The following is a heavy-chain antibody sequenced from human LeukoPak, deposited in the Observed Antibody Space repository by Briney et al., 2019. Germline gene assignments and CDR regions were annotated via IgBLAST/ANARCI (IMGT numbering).Heavy chain of an antibody. CDR3: ARGGSGHSIAVAGTGNYYYYMDV. D-gene: IGHD6-19*01. CDR2: INPNSGGT. CDR1: GYTFTGYY. Sequence: VASVKVSCKASGYTFTGYYMHWVRQAPGQGLEWMGWINPNSGGTNHAQKFQGRVTMTRDTSISTAYMELSRLRSDDTAVYYCARGGSGHSIAVAGTGNYYYYMDVWGKGTTVTVSS. J-gene: IGHJ6*03. V-gene: IGHV1-2*02.